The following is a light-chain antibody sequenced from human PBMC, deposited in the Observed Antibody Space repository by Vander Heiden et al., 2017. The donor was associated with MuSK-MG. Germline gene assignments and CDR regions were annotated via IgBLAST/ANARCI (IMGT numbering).Light chain of an antibody. CDR3: QVWDRSTDHSVV. J-gene: IGLJ2*01. V-gene: IGLV3-21*02. CDR1: NIGTKS. CDR2: DDN. Sequence: SYVLTQPPSMSVAPGQTATISCGGSNIGTKSVHWYQQRPGQAPVLVVYDDNDRPSGIPERISGSSSGNTATLTISRVEAGDEADYYCQVWDRSTDHSVVFGGGTKLTVL.